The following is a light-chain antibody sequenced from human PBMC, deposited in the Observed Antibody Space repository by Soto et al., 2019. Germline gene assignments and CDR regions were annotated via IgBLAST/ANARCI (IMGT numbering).Light chain of an antibody. CDR2: QTS. CDR1: QRVSSNY. V-gene: IGKV3-11*01. CDR3: HQRQSWPRT. Sequence: EIVLTQSPGTPSLSPGERATLSCRSGQRVSSNYLAWYQHRPGKAPRLLIYQTSHRDAGIPARFSASASGTDFTLTISDVQPEDFALYYCHQRQSWPRTFGQGTKVDIK. J-gene: IGKJ1*01.